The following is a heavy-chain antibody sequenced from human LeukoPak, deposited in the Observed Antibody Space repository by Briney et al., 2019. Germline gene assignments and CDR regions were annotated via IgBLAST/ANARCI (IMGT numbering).Heavy chain of an antibody. CDR2: IYYSGST. D-gene: IGHD5-24*01. J-gene: IGHJ3*02. CDR1: GGSISSYY. V-gene: IGHV4-59*01. Sequence: SQTLSLTCTVSGGSISSYYWSWIRQPPGKGLEWIGYIYYSGSTNYNPSLKSRVTISVDTSKNQFSLKLSSVTAADTAVYYCARDVGGGDGYPDALDIWGQGTMVTVSS. CDR3: ARDVGGGDGYPDALDI.